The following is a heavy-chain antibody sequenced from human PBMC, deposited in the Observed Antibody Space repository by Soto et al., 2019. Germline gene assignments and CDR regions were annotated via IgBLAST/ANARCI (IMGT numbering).Heavy chain of an antibody. J-gene: IGHJ4*02. CDR1: RGTFSSYT. CDR3: ARGDHNFDY. CDR2: IIPIFGTG. V-gene: IGHV1-69*13. Sequence: SVKVSCKASRGTFSSYTISWVRQAPGQGLEWMGGIIPIFGTGNYAQKFQGRVTITAVESTSTVYMELSSLRSEDTAVYYCARGDHNFDYWGQGTLVTVSS.